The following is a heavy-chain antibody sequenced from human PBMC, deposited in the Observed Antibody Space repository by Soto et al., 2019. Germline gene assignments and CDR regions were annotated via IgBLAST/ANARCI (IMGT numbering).Heavy chain of an antibody. J-gene: IGHJ5*02. Sequence: QVQLQESGPGLVKPSQTLSLTCTVSGGSISSGDYYWSWIRQPPGKGLEWIGYIYYSGSTYYNPSLKSRVTISVDTSKNQFSLKLSSVTAADTAVYYCARDRYCISTSCFNWFDPWGQGTLVTVSS. D-gene: IGHD2-2*01. CDR1: GGSISSGDYY. CDR2: IYYSGST. CDR3: ARDRYCISTSCFNWFDP. V-gene: IGHV4-30-4*01.